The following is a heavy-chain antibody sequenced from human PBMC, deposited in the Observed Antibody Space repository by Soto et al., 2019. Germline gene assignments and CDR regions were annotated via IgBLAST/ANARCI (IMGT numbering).Heavy chain of an antibody. D-gene: IGHD6-6*01. CDR2: MSYAGTYK. CDR1: GFTFSDYG. J-gene: IGHJ4*02. CDR3: AKEMYPRTVRDSSSPWGDY. V-gene: IGHV3-30*18. Sequence: LRLSCAVSGFTFSDYGMHWVRQAPGKGLEWVAVMSYAGTYKYYADSVKGRFTISRDLSGNTLFLQMNSLRLEDTAVYFCAKEMYPRTVRDSSSPWGDYWGQGTLVTVSS.